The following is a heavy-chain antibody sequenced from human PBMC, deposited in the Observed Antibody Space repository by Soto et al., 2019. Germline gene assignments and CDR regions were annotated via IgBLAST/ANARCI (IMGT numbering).Heavy chain of an antibody. Sequence: QVQLVESGGGVVQPGRSLSLSCAASGFTFSSYAMHWVRQAPGKGLEWVAVMSYDGSSKYYADSVKGRFTISRDNSKNTLYLKMNSLRAEDTAVYYCGRSSSWYDYYYGMDVWGQGTMVTVSS. J-gene: IGHJ6*02. CDR2: MSYDGSSK. V-gene: IGHV3-30-3*01. CDR3: GRSSSWYDYYYGMDV. D-gene: IGHD6-13*01. CDR1: GFTFSSYA.